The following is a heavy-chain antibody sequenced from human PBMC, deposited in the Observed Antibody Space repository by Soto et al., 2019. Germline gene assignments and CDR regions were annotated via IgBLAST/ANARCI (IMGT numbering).Heavy chain of an antibody. J-gene: IGHJ5*02. D-gene: IGHD2-21*01. V-gene: IGHV3-30*18. CDR3: AKLEGYSSWFDP. CDR2: ISYDGSNK. CDR1: GFTFSSYG. Sequence: GGSLRLSCAASGFTFSSYGMHWVRQAPGKGLEWVAVISYDGSNKYYADSVKGRFTISRDNPKNTLYLQMNSLRAEDTAVYYCAKLEGYSSWFDPWGQGTLVTVSS.